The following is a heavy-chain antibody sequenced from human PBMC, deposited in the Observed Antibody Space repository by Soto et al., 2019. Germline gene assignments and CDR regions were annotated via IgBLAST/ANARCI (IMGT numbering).Heavy chain of an antibody. CDR2: IHYSGST. Sequence: QVQLQESGPGLVKPSETLSLTCTVSGGSISGYYWNWIRQPPGKGLEWIGYIHYSGSTNYNPSLKSRVTISEDTSKNQFSLKVSSVTAADTAVYYCARSRGYSDGFPFDYWGQGTLLTVSS. CDR1: GGSISGYY. D-gene: IGHD5-18*01. J-gene: IGHJ4*02. V-gene: IGHV4-59*01. CDR3: ARSRGYSDGFPFDY.